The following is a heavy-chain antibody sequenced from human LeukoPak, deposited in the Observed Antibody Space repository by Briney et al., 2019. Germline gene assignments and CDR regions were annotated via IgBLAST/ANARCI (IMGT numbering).Heavy chain of an antibody. CDR3: ARDCVTMAPDY. D-gene: IGHD3-3*01. CDR2: IGPGPSHT. CDR1: GFTFNTYG. Sequence: GGSLRLSCAASGFTFNTYGMNWACQAPGKGLEWLSYIGPGPSHTYYADSVRGRFVISRDDAKSSLYLQMSSLRAEDTAVYYCARDCVTMAPDYGGLGTLVTVSS. J-gene: IGHJ4*02. V-gene: IGHV3-21*01.